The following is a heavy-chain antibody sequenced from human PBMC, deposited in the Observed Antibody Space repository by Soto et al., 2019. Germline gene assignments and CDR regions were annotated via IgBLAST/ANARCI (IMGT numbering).Heavy chain of an antibody. J-gene: IGHJ6*02. D-gene: IGHD6-13*01. CDR1: GYTFPHYA. Sequence: ASVKVSCKASGYTFPHYALHWVRQAPGQRLEWMGWINAGHGNTKYSQKFQGRVTITSDTSASTAYMELSRPRTEDTGVYYRARTLEAAALYYYYGMDVWGQGTTVTVSS. V-gene: IGHV1-3*01. CDR3: ARTLEAAALYYYYGMDV. CDR2: INAGHGNT.